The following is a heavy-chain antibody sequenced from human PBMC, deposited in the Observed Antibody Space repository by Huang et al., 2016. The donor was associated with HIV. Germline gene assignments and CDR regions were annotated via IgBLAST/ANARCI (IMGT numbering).Heavy chain of an antibody. D-gene: IGHD5-18*01. J-gene: IGHJ4*02. V-gene: IGHV3-64*02. CDR2: IFSDGIQT. Sequence: EVHLVVSGEGSVQPGGSLTLSCAASGFTFRNHAMLWVRQAPGKLLEYVSGIFSDGIQTYYVGSVEGRFIISRDNSKNMVYLQMGGLRPDDTAVYYCGRSSGSSYGYGVDHWGQGVLVTVSS. CDR3: GRSSGSSYGYGVDH. CDR1: GFTFRNHA.